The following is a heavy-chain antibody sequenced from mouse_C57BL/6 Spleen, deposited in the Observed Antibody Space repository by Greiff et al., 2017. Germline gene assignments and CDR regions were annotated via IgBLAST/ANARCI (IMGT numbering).Heavy chain of an antibody. CDR2: ISYDGSN. Sequence: EVKLQESGPGLVKPSQSLSLTCSVTGYSITSGYYWNWIRQFPGNKLEWMGYISYDGSNNYNPSLKNRISITRDTSKNQFFLKLNSVTTEDTATYYCARAQATNFDYWGQGTTLTVSS. J-gene: IGHJ2*01. D-gene: IGHD3-2*02. V-gene: IGHV3-6*01. CDR1: GYSITSGYY. CDR3: ARAQATNFDY.